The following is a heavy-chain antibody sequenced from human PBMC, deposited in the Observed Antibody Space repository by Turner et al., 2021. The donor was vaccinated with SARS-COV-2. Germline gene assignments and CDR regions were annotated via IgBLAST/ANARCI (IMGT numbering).Heavy chain of an antibody. CDR2: ISSSSSTI. CDR3: ARERGYSYGPYYYGMDV. Sequence: EVQLVESGGGLVQPGGPLRLSCAASGFTFSNYSMNWVRQAPGKGLEWVSYISSSSSTIYYADSVKGRFTISRDNAKNSLYLQMNSLRAEDTAVYYCARERGYSYGPYYYGMDVWGQGTTVTVSS. D-gene: IGHD5-18*01. J-gene: IGHJ6*02. CDR1: GFTFSNYS. V-gene: IGHV3-48*01.